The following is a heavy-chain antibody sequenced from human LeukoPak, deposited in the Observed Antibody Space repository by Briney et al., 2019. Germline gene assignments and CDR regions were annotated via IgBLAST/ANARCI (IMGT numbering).Heavy chain of an antibody. D-gene: IGHD3-16*02. CDR1: GFTFSSYW. Sequence: GGSLRLSCAASGFTFSSYWMSWVRQAPGKGLEWVANIEQDGSEKYYVDSVKGRFTISRDNAKNSLYLQMNSLRAEDTAVYYCARDQDDYVWGSYRYTLAFDYWGQGTLVTVSS. CDR3: ARDQDDYVWGSYRYTLAFDY. V-gene: IGHV3-7*01. CDR2: IEQDGSEK. J-gene: IGHJ4*02.